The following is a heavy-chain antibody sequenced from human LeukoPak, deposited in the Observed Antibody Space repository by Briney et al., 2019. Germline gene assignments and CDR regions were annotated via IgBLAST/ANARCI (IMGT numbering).Heavy chain of an antibody. J-gene: IGHJ4*02. CDR2: IYYGGST. CDR3: ARHVRFGSYGYGSFDY. V-gene: IGHV4-59*08. D-gene: IGHD5-18*01. CDR1: GGSISSYY. Sequence: SETLSLTCTVSGGSISSYYWSWIRQPPGKGLEWIGYIYYGGSTNYNPSLKSRVTISVDTSKNQFSLKLSSVTAADTAVYYCARHVRFGSYGYGSFDYWGQGTLVTVSS.